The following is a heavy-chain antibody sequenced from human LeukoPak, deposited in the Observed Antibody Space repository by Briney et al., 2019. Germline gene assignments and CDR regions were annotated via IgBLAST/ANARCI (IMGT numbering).Heavy chain of an antibody. D-gene: IGHD5-18*01. V-gene: IGHV3-49*04. CDR3: TRDSVYSYGLTELGF. CDR2: IRSKAYGGTT. Sequence: GSLRLSCTGSDFTFDDYGINWVRQAPGKGLEWVGFIRSKAYGGTTEFAASVKDRFTISRDDSKSIAYLQMNSLKTEDTAVYYCTRDSVYSYGLTELGFWGQGTLVTVSS. CDR1: DFTFDDYG. J-gene: IGHJ4*02.